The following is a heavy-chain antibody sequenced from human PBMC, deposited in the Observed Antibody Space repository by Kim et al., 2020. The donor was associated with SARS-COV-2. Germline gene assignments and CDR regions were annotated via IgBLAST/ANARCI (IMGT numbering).Heavy chain of an antibody. CDR2: ISSYSNYI. Sequence: GGSLRLSCVASGFMFSAYRMDWVRQAPGKGPEWVSSISSYSNYIYYADSVKGRFTISRDNAKNSVFLQMNSLRPEDTAVYYCVTDGRASDWGSWGQGTLVTVSS. D-gene: IGHD3-16*01. CDR3: VTDGRASDWGS. V-gene: IGHV3-21*01. J-gene: IGHJ5*02. CDR1: GFMFSAYR.